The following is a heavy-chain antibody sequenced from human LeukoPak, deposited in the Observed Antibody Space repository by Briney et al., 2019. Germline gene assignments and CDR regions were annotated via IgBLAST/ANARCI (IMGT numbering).Heavy chain of an antibody. J-gene: IGHJ3*02. D-gene: IGHD3-3*01. CDR1: GGSISSYY. CDR2: IYCSGST. V-gene: IGHV4-59*01. CDR3: ARGGNDFWSGSPDAFDI. Sequence: SETLSLTCTVSGGSISSYYWSWIRQPPGKGLEWIGYIYCSGSTNYNPSLKSRVTISVDTSKNQFSLKLSSVTAADTAVYYCARGGNDFWSGSPDAFDIWGQGTMVTVSS.